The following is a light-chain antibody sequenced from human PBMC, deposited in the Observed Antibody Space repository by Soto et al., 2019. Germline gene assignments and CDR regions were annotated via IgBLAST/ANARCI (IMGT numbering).Light chain of an antibody. CDR1: SSNIGSNT. V-gene: IGLV1-44*01. J-gene: IGLJ1*01. Sequence: QSALTQPPSASGTPGQRVIISCSGSSSNIGSNTVNWYQQLPGTAPKLLIYSNDQRPSGVPDRFSGSKSGTSASLAISGLQSEDEADYYCAAWDDSLNGRGVFGTGTKVTVL. CDR2: SND. CDR3: AAWDDSLNGRGV.